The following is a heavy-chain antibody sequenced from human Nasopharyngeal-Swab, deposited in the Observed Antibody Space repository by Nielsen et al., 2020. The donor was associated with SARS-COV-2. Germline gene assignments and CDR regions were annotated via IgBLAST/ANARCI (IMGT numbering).Heavy chain of an antibody. J-gene: IGHJ4*02. CDR3: AKDVDTAMVSTQLDY. CDR1: GFTFSTYG. V-gene: IGHV3-30*18. Sequence: GESLKISCVASGFTFSTYGIHWVRQAPGKGLEWVAHISYDGSNKYYEDSVKGRFTISRDNSKNTLYLQMNSLRAEDTAVYYCAKDVDTAMVSTQLDYWGQRTLVTVSS. CDR2: ISYDGSNK. D-gene: IGHD5-18*01.